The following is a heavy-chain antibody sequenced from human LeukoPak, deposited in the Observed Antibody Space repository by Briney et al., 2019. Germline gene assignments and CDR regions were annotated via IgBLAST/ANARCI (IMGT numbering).Heavy chain of an antibody. V-gene: IGHV2-5*02. CDR1: GFSLSTSGVG. CDR3: AHSDYGDYLFDY. J-gene: IGHJ4*02. CDR2: IYWDDDK. D-gene: IGHD4-17*01. Sequence: ESGPTLVKPTQTLTLTCTFSGFSLSTSGVGVGWIRQPPGKALEWLAHIYWDDDKPYSPSLKSRLTITKDTSKNQVVLTMTNMDPVDTATYYCAHSDYGDYLFDYWGQGTLVTVSS.